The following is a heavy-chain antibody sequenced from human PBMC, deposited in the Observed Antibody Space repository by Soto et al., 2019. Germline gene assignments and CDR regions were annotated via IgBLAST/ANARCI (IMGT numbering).Heavy chain of an antibody. CDR3: ARGMSAAMVYYAMDV. CDR1: GYTFTSYG. V-gene: IGHV1-18*04. D-gene: IGHD2-2*01. CDR2: ISAYNGNT. Sequence: ASVKVSCKASGYTFTSYGISWVRQAPGQGLEWMGWISAYNGNTNYAQKLQGRVTMTTDTSTSTAYMELRSLRSDDTAVYSSARGMSAAMVYYAMDVWGQGTTVTASS. J-gene: IGHJ6*02.